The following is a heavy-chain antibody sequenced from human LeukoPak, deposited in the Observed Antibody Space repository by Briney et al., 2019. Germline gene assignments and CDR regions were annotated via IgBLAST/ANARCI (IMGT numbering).Heavy chain of an antibody. V-gene: IGHV1-46*01. D-gene: IGHD1-26*01. J-gene: IGHJ5*02. CDR1: GYTFTSYY. Sequence: ASVKVSCKASGYTFTSYYMHWGRQAPGQGLEWMGIINPSGGSTSYAQKFQGRVTMTRDMSTSTVYKELSSLRSEDTAVYYCAREPSGARWFDPWGQGTLVTVSS. CDR2: INPSGGST. CDR3: AREPSGARWFDP.